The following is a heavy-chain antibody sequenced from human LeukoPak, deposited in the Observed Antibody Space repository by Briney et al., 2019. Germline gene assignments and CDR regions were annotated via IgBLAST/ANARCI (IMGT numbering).Heavy chain of an antibody. V-gene: IGHV3-23*01. D-gene: IGHD3-22*01. J-gene: IGHJ4*02. CDR2: ISNSGGST. CDR3: AKGNYYESSGYPYYFDY. CDR1: GFTFTSYA. Sequence: GGSLRLSCAASGFTFTSYAMTWVRQAPGKGLDWVSVISNSGGSTYYADSVKGRFTISRDNSKSTLYLQMNSLRAEDTAVYYCAKGNYYESSGYPYYFDYWGQGTLVTVSS.